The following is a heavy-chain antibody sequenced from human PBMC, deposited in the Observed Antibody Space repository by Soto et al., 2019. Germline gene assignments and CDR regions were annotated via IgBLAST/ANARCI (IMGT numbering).Heavy chain of an antibody. Sequence: PSETLSLTCIVSGASISTSSYYWSWIRQHPGKGLEWIGYIYYSGSTYYNPSLKSRVTISVDRSKNQFSLKLNSMTAADTAVYYCARHNYGSGSTYFDYWGQGTLVTVSS. V-gene: IGHV4-39*01. CDR1: GASISTSSYY. CDR3: ARHNYGSGSTYFDY. D-gene: IGHD3-10*01. J-gene: IGHJ4*02. CDR2: IYYSGST.